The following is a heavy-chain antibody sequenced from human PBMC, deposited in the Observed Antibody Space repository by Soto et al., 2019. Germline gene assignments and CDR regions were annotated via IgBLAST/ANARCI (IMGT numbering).Heavy chain of an antibody. CDR3: ARHVHSLIVVVPAAIHY. CDR1: GGSINNYY. CDR2: ISYRGGT. V-gene: IGHV4-59*08. J-gene: IGHJ4*02. D-gene: IGHD2-2*01. Sequence: SETLSLTCTVSGGSINNYYWNWIRQPPGKGLEWIGCISYRGGTNYNPSLESRVTISVDTSTNQFSLKLSSVTAADTAVYYCARHVHSLIVVVPAAIHYWGQGTLVTVSS.